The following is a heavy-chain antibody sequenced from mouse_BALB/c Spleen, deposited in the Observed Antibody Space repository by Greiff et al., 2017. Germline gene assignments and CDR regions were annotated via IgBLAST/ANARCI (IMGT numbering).Heavy chain of an antibody. J-gene: IGHJ2*01. Sequence: EVQVVESGGGLVQPGGSMKLSCVASGFTFSNYWMNWVRQSPEKGLEWVAEIRLKSNNYATHYAESVKGRFTISRDDSKSSVYLQMNNLRAEDTGIYYCTRFHYGYEYFDYWGQGTTLTVSS. CDR2: IRLKSNNYAT. CDR3: TRFHYGYEYFDY. D-gene: IGHD1-2*01. V-gene: IGHV6-6*02. CDR1: GFTFSNYW.